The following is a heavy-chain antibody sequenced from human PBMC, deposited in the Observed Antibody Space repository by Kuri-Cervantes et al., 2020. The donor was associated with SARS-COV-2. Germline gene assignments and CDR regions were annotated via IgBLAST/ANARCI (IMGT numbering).Heavy chain of an antibody. Sequence: SETLSLTCAVYGGSFSGYYWSWIRQPPGKGLEWIGEINHSGSTNYNPSLKSRVTISVDTSKNQFSLKLSAVTAADTAVYYCAIAWSTFDYWGQGTLVTVSS. V-gene: IGHV4-34*01. CDR3: AIAWSTFDY. CDR2: INHSGST. J-gene: IGHJ4*02. CDR1: GGSFSGYY. D-gene: IGHD2-15*01.